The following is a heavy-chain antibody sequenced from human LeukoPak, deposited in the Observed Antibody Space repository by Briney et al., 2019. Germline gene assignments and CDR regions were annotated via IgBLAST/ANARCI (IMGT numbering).Heavy chain of an antibody. Sequence: SETLSLTCSVSGDSISSSSYYWGWLRQPPGKGLEWIGSICYTGSTYYNPSLKSRVTISIDTSKNQFSLKLSSVTAADTAVYFCAYLLYCSGGSCHTNSFDYWGQGTLVTVSS. D-gene: IGHD2-15*01. CDR2: ICYTGST. V-gene: IGHV4-39*01. CDR1: GDSISSSSYY. CDR3: AYLLYCSGGSCHTNSFDY. J-gene: IGHJ4*02.